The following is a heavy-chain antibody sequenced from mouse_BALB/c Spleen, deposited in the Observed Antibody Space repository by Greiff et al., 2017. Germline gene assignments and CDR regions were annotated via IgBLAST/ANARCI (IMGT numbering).Heavy chain of an antibody. D-gene: IGHD1-1*01. J-gene: IGHJ2*01. CDR2: INSNGGST. CDR3: ARDGSSLYFDY. Sequence: EVMLVESGGGLVQPGGSLKLSCAASGFTFSSYGMSWVRQTPDKRLELVATINSNGGSTYYPDSVKGRFTISRDNAKNTLHLQMSSLKSEDTAMYYCARDGSSLYFDYWGQGTTLTVSS. V-gene: IGHV5-6-3*01. CDR1: GFTFSSYG.